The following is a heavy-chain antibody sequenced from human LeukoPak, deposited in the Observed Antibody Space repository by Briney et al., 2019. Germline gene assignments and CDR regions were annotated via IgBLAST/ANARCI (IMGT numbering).Heavy chain of an antibody. J-gene: IGHJ4*02. D-gene: IGHD6-13*01. Sequence: PGGSLRLSCAASGFTFSSYGMHWVRQAPGKGLEWVAVIWYDGSNKYYADSVKGRFTISRDNSKNTLYLQMNSLRAGDTAVYYCARRRIAAAGPNDYWGQGTLVTVSS. CDR1: GFTFSSYG. V-gene: IGHV3-33*01. CDR3: ARRRIAAAGPNDY. CDR2: IWYDGSNK.